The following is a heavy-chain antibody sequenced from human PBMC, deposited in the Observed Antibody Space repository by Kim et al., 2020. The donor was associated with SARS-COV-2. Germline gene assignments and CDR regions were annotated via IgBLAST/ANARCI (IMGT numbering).Heavy chain of an antibody. CDR2: ISYDGINT. CDR3: ARDERRVYGGHKAD. CDR1: GFTFSDYA. V-gene: IGHV3-30-3*01. Sequence: GGSLRLSCAASGFTFSDYAIHWVRQAPGKGLQWVAVISYDGINTYYADSLKGRFTISRDNSKNTLYLQMNSLSTEDTAIYYCARDERRVYGGHKADWGQGTLVTVSS. J-gene: IGHJ4*02. D-gene: IGHD2-8*01.